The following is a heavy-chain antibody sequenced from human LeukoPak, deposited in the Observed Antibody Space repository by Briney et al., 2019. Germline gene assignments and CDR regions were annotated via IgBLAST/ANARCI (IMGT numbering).Heavy chain of an antibody. Sequence: HPGGSLRLSCAASGFTFSSYWMSWVRQAPGKGLEWVANIKQDGSEKYYVDSVKGRFTISRDNAKNSLYLQMNSLRAEDTAVYYCARTTEAHSWQTRYYSYYMDVWGKGTTVTVSS. J-gene: IGHJ6*03. CDR3: ARTTEAHSWQTRYYSYYMDV. CDR2: IKQDGSEK. V-gene: IGHV3-7*03. D-gene: IGHD6-13*01. CDR1: GFTFSSYW.